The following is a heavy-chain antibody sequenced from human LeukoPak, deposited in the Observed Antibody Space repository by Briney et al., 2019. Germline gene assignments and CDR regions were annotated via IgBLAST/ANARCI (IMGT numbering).Heavy chain of an antibody. CDR2: IYTSGST. CDR1: GGSISSYY. J-gene: IGHJ5*02. V-gene: IGHV4-4*07. Sequence: PSETLSLTCTVSGGSISSYYWNWIRQPAGKGLEWIGRIYTSGSTNYNPSLKSRVTISVDTSKNQFSLKLSSVTAADTAVYYCARRVPSTVTTIFDWFDPWGQGTLVTVSS. D-gene: IGHD4-17*01. CDR3: ARRVPSTVTTIFDWFDP.